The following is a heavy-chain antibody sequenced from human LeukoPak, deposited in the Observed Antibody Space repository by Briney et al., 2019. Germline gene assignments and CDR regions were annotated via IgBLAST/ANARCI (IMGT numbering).Heavy chain of an antibody. J-gene: IGHJ4*02. CDR3: ARLWGYSSGWYMTPS. CDR1: GGSFSGYY. V-gene: IGHV4-34*01. Sequence: PSDTLSLTCAVYGGSFSGYYWSWIRQPPGTGLEWIGEINHSGSTNYNPSLKSRVTISVDTSKNQFSLKLSSVTAADTAVYYCARLWGYSSGWYMTPSWGQGTLVTVSS. D-gene: IGHD6-19*01. CDR2: INHSGST.